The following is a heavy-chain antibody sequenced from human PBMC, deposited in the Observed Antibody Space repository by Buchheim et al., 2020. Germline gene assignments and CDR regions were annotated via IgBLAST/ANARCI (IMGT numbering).Heavy chain of an antibody. D-gene: IGHD5-18*01. CDR1: GFTFRSYS. J-gene: IGHJ5*02. Sequence: EVQLVESGGGLVKPGGSLRLSCTASGFTFRSYSMNWVRQAPGKGLEWVASITSIGTYIYYADSVKGRFTISRDHAKNSLYLQMNSLRAEDTAVYYCARDLVDTAMAQFDLWGQGTL. CDR2: ITSIGTYI. V-gene: IGHV3-21*02. CDR3: ARDLVDTAMAQFDL.